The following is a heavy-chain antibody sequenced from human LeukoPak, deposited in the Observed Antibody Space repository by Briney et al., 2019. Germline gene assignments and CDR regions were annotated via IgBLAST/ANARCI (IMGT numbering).Heavy chain of an antibody. D-gene: IGHD2-2*01. J-gene: IGHJ3*02. CDR1: GFTVSGYW. V-gene: IGHV3-74*01. CDR3: ARGRAECSSTTCLTDAFDI. Sequence: AGGSLRLSCVASGFTVSGYWMNWVRHAPGKGWLWGSRMCGDGIRTHYADSVKGRFTTSRDNAKHTVHLQMNSLRAEDTGVFFCARGRAECSSTTCLTDAFDIWGHGTVVTVSP. CDR2: MCGDGIRT.